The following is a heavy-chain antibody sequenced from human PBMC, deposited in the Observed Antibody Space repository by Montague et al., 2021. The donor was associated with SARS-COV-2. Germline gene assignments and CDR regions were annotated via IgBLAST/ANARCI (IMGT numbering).Heavy chain of an antibody. Sequence: SETLSLTCAVYGGSFSGYYWSWIRQPPGKGLEWIGEINHSGSTKYNPSLKSRVSMSVDKSWNQSSLRLTSVTAADTAIYYCARRGSGRSDLAYWGQGTLVTISS. CDR2: INHSGST. J-gene: IGHJ4*02. CDR1: GGSFSGYY. D-gene: IGHD1-26*01. V-gene: IGHV4-34*01. CDR3: ARRGSGRSDLAY.